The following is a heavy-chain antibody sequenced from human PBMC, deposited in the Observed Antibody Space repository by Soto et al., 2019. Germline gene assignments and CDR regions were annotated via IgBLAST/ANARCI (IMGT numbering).Heavy chain of an antibody. J-gene: IGHJ4*02. V-gene: IGHV1-69*13. CDR2: IIPIFGSA. Sequence: ASVKVSCKASGGTFSSFGISWVRQAPGQGLEWMGGIIPIFGSANYAQNFQGRVTITADESTSTAYVELSSLRSEDTAVYYCATEGGDGYNGFDYWGQGTLVTVSS. CDR3: ATEGGDGYNGFDY. CDR1: GGTFSSFG. D-gene: IGHD3-16*01.